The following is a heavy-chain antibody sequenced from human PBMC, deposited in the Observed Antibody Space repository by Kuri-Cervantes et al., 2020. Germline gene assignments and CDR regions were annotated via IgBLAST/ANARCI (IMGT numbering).Heavy chain of an antibody. J-gene: IGHJ2*01. CDR2: ISSSSSTI. V-gene: IGHV3-48*02. CDR1: GFSFDDYV. Sequence: GESLKISCVASGFSFDDYVMHWVRQAPGKGLEWVSYISSSSSTIYYADSVRGRFTISRDNAKNSLYLQMNSLRDEDTAVYYCARVSAGVKWYFDLWGRGTLVTVSS. CDR3: ARVSAGVKWYFDL. D-gene: IGHD2-21*01.